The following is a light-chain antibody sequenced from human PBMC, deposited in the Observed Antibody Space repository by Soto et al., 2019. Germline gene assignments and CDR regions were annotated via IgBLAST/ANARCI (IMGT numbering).Light chain of an antibody. Sequence: QSVLTQPRSVSGSPGQSVTISCTGTSSDVGGYNYVSWYQQHPGRAPKLMIYDVSKRPSGVPDRFSGSKSGNTASLTISGLQAEDEADYYCVAWDDSLNGYVVFGGGTKVPVL. CDR2: DVS. CDR1: SSDVGGYNY. CDR3: VAWDDSLNGYVV. J-gene: IGLJ2*01. V-gene: IGLV2-11*01.